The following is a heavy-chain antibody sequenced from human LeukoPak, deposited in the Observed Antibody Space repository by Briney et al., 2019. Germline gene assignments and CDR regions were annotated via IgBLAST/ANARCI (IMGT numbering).Heavy chain of an antibody. CDR3: ARGLGYCSSTSCYGGAFDI. D-gene: IGHD2-2*01. J-gene: IGHJ3*02. CDR2: INPNSGGT. Sequence: GASVKVSCKASGYTFTGYYMHWVRQAPGQGLEWMGWINPNSGGTNYAQKFQGWVTMTRDTSISTAYMELSRLRSDDTAVYYCARGLGYCSSTSCYGGAFDIWGQGTMVTVSS. CDR1: GYTFTGYY. V-gene: IGHV1-2*04.